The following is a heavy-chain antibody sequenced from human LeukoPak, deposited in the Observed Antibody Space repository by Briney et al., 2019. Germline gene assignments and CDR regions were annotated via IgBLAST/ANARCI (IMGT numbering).Heavy chain of an antibody. J-gene: IGHJ4*02. V-gene: IGHV3-7*01. CDR2: IKQDGSEK. CDR3: AREIALVADY. D-gene: IGHD5-12*01. CDR1: GGSFSGYY. Sequence: ETLSLTCAVYGGSFSGYYWSWVRQAPGKGLEWVANIKQDGSEKYYVDSVKGRFTISRDNAKNSLYLQMNSLRAEDTAVYYCAREIALVADYWGQGTLVTVSS.